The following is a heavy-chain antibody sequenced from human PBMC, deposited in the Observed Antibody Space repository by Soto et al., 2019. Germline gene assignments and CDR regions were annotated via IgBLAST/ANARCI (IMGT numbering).Heavy chain of an antibody. J-gene: IGHJ5*02. CDR3: ARVSVAALNWFDP. D-gene: IGHD6-6*01. V-gene: IGHV1-69*13. Sequence: SVKVSCKASGGTFSSYAISWVRQAPGQGLEWMGGIIPIFGTANYAQKFQGRVTITADGSTSTAYMELSSLRSEDTAVYYCARVSVAALNWFDPWGQGTLVTVSS. CDR1: GGTFSSYA. CDR2: IIPIFGTA.